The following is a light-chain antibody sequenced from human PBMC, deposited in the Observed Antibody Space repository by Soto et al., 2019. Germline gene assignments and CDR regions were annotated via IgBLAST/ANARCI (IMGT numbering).Light chain of an antibody. CDR2: EVS. CDR1: SGDVGGYNY. V-gene: IGLV2-8*01. J-gene: IGLJ1*01. CDR3: SSYAGSNNPYV. Sequence: QSVLTQPPSASGSPGQSVTISCTGTSGDVGGYNYVSWYQQHPGKAPKLMIYEVSKRPSGVPDRLSGSKSGNTASLTVSGRQAEDEADYYCSSYAGSNNPYVFGTGTKVTVL.